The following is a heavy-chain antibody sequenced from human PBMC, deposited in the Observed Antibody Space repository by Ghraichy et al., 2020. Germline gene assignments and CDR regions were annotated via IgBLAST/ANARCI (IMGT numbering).Heavy chain of an antibody. J-gene: IGHJ1*01. CDR3: ARDLSYYDSSGYAEYFQH. CDR2: IYSGGST. D-gene: IGHD3-22*01. Sequence: GGSLRLSCAASGFTVSSNYMSWVRQAPGKGLEWVSVIYSGGSTYYADSVKGRFTISRDNSKNTLYLQMNSLRAEDTAVYYCARDLSYYDSSGYAEYFQHWGQGTLVTVSS. V-gene: IGHV3-53*01. CDR1: GFTVSSNY.